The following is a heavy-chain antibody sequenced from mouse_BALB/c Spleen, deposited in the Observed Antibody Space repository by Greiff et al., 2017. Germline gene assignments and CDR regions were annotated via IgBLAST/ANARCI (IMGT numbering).Heavy chain of an antibody. V-gene: IGHV3-2*02. CDR1: GYSITSDYA. CDR3: ARAPRLYPRGAMDY. D-gene: IGHD6-1*01. Sequence: ESGPGLVKPSQSLSLTCTVTGYSITSDYAWNWIRQFPGNKLEWMGYISYSGSTSYNPSLKSRISITRDTSKNQFFLQLNSVTTEDTATYYCARAPRLYPRGAMDYWGQGTSVTVSS. CDR2: ISYSGST. J-gene: IGHJ4*01.